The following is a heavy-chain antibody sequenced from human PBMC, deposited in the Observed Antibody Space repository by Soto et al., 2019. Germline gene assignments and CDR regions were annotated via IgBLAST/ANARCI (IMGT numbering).Heavy chain of an antibody. CDR2: ISSSSSYI. J-gene: IGHJ4*02. Sequence: EVQLVESGGGLVKPGGSLRLSCAASGFTFSSYSMNWVRQAPGKGLEWVSSISSSSSYIYYADSVKGRFTISRDNAKNSLYLQMNSLRAEYTAVYYCARDQPVYSYGYGLGYWGQGTLVTVSS. V-gene: IGHV3-21*01. D-gene: IGHD5-18*01. CDR1: GFTFSSYS. CDR3: ARDQPVYSYGYGLGY.